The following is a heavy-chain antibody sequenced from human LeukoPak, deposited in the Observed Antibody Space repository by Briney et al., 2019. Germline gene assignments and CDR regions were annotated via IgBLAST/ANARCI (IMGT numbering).Heavy chain of an antibody. CDR3: AKDTLLRFLEWLSIVDAFDI. V-gene: IGHV3-23*01. Sequence: PGGSLRLSCAASGFTFSSYAMSWVRQAPGKGLEWVSAISGSGGSIYYADSVKGRFTISRDNSKNTLYLQMNSLRAEDTAVYYCAKDTLLRFLEWLSIVDAFDIWGQGTMVTVSS. CDR1: GFTFSSYA. D-gene: IGHD3-3*01. CDR2: ISGSGGSI. J-gene: IGHJ3*02.